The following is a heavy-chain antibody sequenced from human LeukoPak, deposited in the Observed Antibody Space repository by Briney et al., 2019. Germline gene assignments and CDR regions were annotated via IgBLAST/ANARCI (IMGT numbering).Heavy chain of an antibody. D-gene: IGHD5-18*01. J-gene: IGHJ4*02. V-gene: IGHV4-59*12. CDR3: ARAGYSYGYVDY. CDR1: GGSISSYY. CDR2: IYYSGST. Sequence: SETLSLTCTVSGGSISSYYWSWIRQPPGKGLEWIGYIYYSGSTNYNPSLKSRVTISVDTSKNQFSLRLSSVTAADTAVYYCARAGYSYGYVDYWGQGTLVTVSS.